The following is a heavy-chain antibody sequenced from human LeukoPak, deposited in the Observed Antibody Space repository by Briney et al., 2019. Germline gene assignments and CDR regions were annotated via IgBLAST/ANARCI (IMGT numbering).Heavy chain of an antibody. CDR3: ARLRVYYYDSSGYYYTLPKTSPLGE. D-gene: IGHD3-22*01. CDR1: GGSISSSSYY. Sequence: PSETLSLTCTVSGGSISSSSYYWGWIRQPPGKGLEWIGSIYYSGSTYYNPSLKSRVTISVDTSKNQFSLKLSSVTAADTAVYYCARLRVYYYDSSGYYYTLPKTSPLGEWGQGTLVTVSS. V-gene: IGHV4-39*01. J-gene: IGHJ4*02. CDR2: IYYSGST.